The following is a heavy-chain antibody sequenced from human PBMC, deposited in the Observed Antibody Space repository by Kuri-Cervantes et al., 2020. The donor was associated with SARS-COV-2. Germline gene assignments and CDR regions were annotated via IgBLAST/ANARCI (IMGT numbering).Heavy chain of an antibody. Sequence: GESLKISCAASGFTFSSYEMNWVRQAPGKGLEWVSYISSSGSTIYYADSVKGRFTISRDNAKNSLYLQMNSLRAEDTAVYYCARRLEHDFWSGPLDAFDIWGQGTMVTVSS. J-gene: IGHJ3*02. CDR1: GFTFSSYE. CDR2: ISSSGSTI. D-gene: IGHD3-3*01. CDR3: ARRLEHDFWSGPLDAFDI. V-gene: IGHV3-48*03.